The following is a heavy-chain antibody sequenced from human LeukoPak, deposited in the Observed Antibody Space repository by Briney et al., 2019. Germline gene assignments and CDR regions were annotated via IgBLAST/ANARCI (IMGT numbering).Heavy chain of an antibody. CDR3: ARVGLDCSSTSCYGYFQH. CDR1: GYTFTSYD. J-gene: IGHJ1*01. CDR2: MNPNSGNT. Sequence: ASVKVSCKASGYTFTSYDINWVRQATGQGLEWMGWMNPNSGNTGYAQKFQGRVTITRNTSISTAYMELSRLRSDDTAVYYCARVGLDCSSTSCYGYFQHWGQGTLVTVSS. V-gene: IGHV1-8*03. D-gene: IGHD2-2*01.